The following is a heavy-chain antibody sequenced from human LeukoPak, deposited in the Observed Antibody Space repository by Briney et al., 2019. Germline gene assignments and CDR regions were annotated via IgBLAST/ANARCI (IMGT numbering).Heavy chain of an antibody. CDR1: GFTLSTYA. J-gene: IGHJ4*02. D-gene: IGHD2-2*01. Sequence: GGSLRLSCAASGFTLSTYAMSWVRQAPGKGLEWVANIKQDGSEKYYVDSVKGRFTISRDNAKNSLYLQMNSLRAEDTAVYYCATNIVVVPAAIWFFDYWGQGTLVTVSS. CDR3: ATNIVVVPAAIWFFDY. V-gene: IGHV3-7*01. CDR2: IKQDGSEK.